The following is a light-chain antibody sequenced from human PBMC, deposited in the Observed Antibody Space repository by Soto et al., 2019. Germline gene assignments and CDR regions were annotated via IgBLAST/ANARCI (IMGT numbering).Light chain of an antibody. CDR2: DAS. V-gene: IGKV3-20*01. CDR3: QQYGDLPVT. CDR1: QSVNFY. J-gene: IGKJ3*01. Sequence: EIVLTQSPGSLSLSPGERATLSCRASQSVNFYLAWYQQKPGQAPRLLISDASSRATDVPDRFSGSGSGTDFSLTISRLEPEDFAVYYCQQYGDLPVTFGPGTKVDIK.